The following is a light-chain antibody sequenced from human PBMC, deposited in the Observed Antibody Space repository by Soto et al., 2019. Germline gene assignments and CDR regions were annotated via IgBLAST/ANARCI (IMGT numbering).Light chain of an antibody. CDR2: GAS. Sequence: EIVITQSQATLSVSPGERATLSCRAIQSVSSNLACYQQKPGQAHRLLIYGASTRATGIPARFSGSGSGTDFTLTISSLQSEDFAVYYCQQYNNWPQTFGQGTKLEIK. CDR1: QSVSSN. V-gene: IGKV3-15*01. CDR3: QQYNNWPQT. J-gene: IGKJ2*01.